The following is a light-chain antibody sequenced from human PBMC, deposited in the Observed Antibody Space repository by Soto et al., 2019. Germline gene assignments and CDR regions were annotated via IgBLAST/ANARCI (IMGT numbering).Light chain of an antibody. CDR3: CSYAGSSTFDVV. J-gene: IGLJ2*01. CDR1: SSDVGSYNL. Sequence: QSALTQPASVSGSPGQSITISCTGTSSDVGSYNLVSWYQQHPGKAPKLMIYEVSKRPSGVSNRFSGSKSGNTASLTISGLQAEDEAAYYCCSYAGSSTFDVVFGGGPMVTVL. V-gene: IGLV2-23*02. CDR2: EVS.